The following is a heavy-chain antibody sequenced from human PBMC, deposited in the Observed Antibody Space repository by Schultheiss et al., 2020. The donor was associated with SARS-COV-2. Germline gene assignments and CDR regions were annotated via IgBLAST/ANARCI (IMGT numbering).Heavy chain of an antibody. J-gene: IGHJ4*02. V-gene: IGHV3-9*01. Sequence: GGSLRLSCAASGFTFDDYAMHWVRQAPGKGLEWVSGICWNSGSIGYADSVKGRFTISRDNAKNSLYLQMNSLRAEDTAVYYCARDPRGGVVGKGDYWGQGTLVTVSS. CDR3: ARDPRGGVVGKGDY. CDR2: ICWNSGSI. D-gene: IGHD1-26*01. CDR1: GFTFDDYA.